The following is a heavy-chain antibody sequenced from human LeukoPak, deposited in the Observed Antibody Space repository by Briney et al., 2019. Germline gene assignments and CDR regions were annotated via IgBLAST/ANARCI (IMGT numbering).Heavy chain of an antibody. CDR3: ATAYNDCALAFDI. J-gene: IGHJ3*02. Sequence: GGSLRLSCAASGFTFSNYAMSWVRQAPGKGLEWVSAISGGGGSTYYADSVKGRFTISRDNSKNTLYLQMNSLRAEDTAVYYCATAYNDCALAFDIWGQGTMVTVSS. V-gene: IGHV3-23*01. CDR2: ISGGGGST. D-gene: IGHD1-1*01. CDR1: GFTFSNYA.